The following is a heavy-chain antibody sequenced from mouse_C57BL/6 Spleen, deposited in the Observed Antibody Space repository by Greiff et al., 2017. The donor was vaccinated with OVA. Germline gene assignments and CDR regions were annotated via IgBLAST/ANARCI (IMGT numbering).Heavy chain of an antibody. J-gene: IGHJ1*03. D-gene: IGHD2-2*01. Sequence: VQLQQPGAELVKPGASVKLSCKASGYTFTSYWMHWVKQRPGRGLEWIGRIDPNSGGTKYNEKFKSKATLTVDKPSSTAYMQLSSLTSEDSAVYYCARGRGFYYGYDEGYWYFDVWGTGTTVTVSS. CDR1: GYTFTSYW. CDR3: ARGRGFYYGYDEGYWYFDV. CDR2: IDPNSGGT. V-gene: IGHV1-72*01.